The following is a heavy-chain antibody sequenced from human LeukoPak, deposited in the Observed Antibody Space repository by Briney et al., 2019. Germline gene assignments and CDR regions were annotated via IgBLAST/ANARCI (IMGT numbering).Heavy chain of an antibody. D-gene: IGHD6-19*01. J-gene: IGHJ4*02. CDR2: IDPSDSYT. V-gene: IGHV5-10-1*01. Sequence: GESLQSSCQGSGYSFPSYWITWAGHMTRQGREWMGRIDPSDSYTNYSPPFQGHVTISADKSISTAYLQWSSLKASDTAMYYCARRLRSGWYSLPYYFDYWGQGTLVTVSS. CDR3: ARRLRSGWYSLPYYFDY. CDR1: GYSFPSYW.